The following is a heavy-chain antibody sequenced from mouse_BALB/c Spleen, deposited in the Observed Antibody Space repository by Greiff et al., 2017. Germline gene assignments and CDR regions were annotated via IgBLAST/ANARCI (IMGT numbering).Heavy chain of an antibody. Sequence: ESGPGLVKPSQSLSLTCTVTGYSITSDYAWNWIRQFPGNKLEWMGYISYSGSTSYNPSLKSRISITRDTSKNQFFLQLNSVTTEDTATYYCASYGNYEAMDYWGQGTSVTVSS. CDR2: ISYSGST. J-gene: IGHJ4*01. CDR3: ASYGNYEAMDY. V-gene: IGHV3-2*02. CDR1: GYSITSDYA. D-gene: IGHD2-1*01.